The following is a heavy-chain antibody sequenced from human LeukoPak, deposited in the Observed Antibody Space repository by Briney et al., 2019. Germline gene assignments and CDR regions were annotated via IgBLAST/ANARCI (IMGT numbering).Heavy chain of an antibody. V-gene: IGHV1-46*01. D-gene: IGHD1-26*01. CDR2: FNPSGGST. J-gene: IGHJ4*02. CDR3: AREGGSYYYFDY. CDR1: GSTFTSYY. Sequence: ASVKVSCKASGSTFTSYYMHWVRQAPGQGLEWMGIFNPSGGSTSYAQKFQGRVTMTRDTSTSTVYMELSSLRSEDTAVYDCAREGGSYYYFDYWGQGTLVTVSS.